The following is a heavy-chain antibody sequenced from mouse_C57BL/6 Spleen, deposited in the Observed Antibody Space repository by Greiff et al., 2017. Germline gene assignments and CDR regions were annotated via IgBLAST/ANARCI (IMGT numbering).Heavy chain of an antibody. Sequence: VKLQQSGAELVRPGASVTLSCKASGYTFTDYEMPWVKQTPVHGLEWIGAIDPETGGTAYNQKFKGKAILTADKSSSTAYMELRSLTYEDSAVYYCTRMAPAWVAYWGQGALVTVSA. V-gene: IGHV1-15*01. J-gene: IGHJ3*01. CDR1: GYTFTDYE. CDR3: TRMAPAWVAY. CDR2: IDPETGGT.